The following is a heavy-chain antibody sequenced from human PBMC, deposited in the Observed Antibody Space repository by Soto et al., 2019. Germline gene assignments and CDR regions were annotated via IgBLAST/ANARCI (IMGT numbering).Heavy chain of an antibody. CDR3: ARGAFGDSAMVTNYFDY. CDR1: GFTFRSYA. CDR2: IPYDGSNK. V-gene: IGHV3-30-3*01. J-gene: IGHJ4*02. D-gene: IGHD5-18*01. Sequence: SGGSLRLSCAASGFTFRSYAIHWVRQAPGKGLEWAAVIPYDGSNKYYTDSVKGRFTISRDNSKNTLYLQMNGLRAEDSAVYYCARGAFGDSAMVTNYFDYRGQGTLVTVSS.